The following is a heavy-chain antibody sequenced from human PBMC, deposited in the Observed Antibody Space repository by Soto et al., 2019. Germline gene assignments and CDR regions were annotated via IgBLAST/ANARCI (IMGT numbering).Heavy chain of an antibody. CDR3: AGYSYGYFAIDY. CDR1: GGSISSYY. D-gene: IGHD5-18*01. CDR2: IYYSGST. Sequence: SETLSLTCTVSGGSISSYYWSWIRQPPGKGLEWIGYIYYSGSTNYNPSLKSRVTISVDTSKNQFSLKLSSVTAADTAVYYCAGYSYGYFAIDYWGQGTLVTVSS. V-gene: IGHV4-59*01. J-gene: IGHJ4*02.